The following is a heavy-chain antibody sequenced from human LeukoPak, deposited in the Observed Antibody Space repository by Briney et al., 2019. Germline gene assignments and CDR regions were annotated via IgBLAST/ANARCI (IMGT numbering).Heavy chain of an antibody. CDR3: ARDSRTYYYDSSGYYFGDY. D-gene: IGHD3-22*01. V-gene: IGHV3-9*01. Sequence: GGSLRLSCAASGFTFDDYAMHWVRQAPGKGLEWVSGISWNSGSIGYADSVKGRFTISRDNAKNSPYLQMNSLRAEDTAVYYCARDSRTYYYDSSGYYFGDYWGQGTLVTVSS. J-gene: IGHJ4*02. CDR1: GFTFDDYA. CDR2: ISWNSGSI.